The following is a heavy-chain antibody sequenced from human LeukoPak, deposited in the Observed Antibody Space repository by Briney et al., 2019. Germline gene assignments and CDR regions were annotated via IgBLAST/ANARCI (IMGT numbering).Heavy chain of an antibody. V-gene: IGHV1-69*01. CDR3: ATDDSSGYYSGP. D-gene: IGHD3-22*01. Sequence: SVKVSCKASGGTFSSYAISWVRQAPGQGLEWMGGIIPIFGTANYAQKFQGRVTITADESTSTAYMELSSLRSEDTAVYYCATDDSSGYYSGPWGQGTLVTVSS. J-gene: IGHJ5*02. CDR1: GGTFSSYA. CDR2: IIPIFGTA.